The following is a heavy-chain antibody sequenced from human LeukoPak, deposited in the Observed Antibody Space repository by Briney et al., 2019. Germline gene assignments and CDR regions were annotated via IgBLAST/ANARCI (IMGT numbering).Heavy chain of an antibody. CDR2: ISAYNGNT. CDR3: ARHPPADIVVVPAETADAFDI. V-gene: IGHV1-18*01. CDR1: GYTFTSYG. D-gene: IGHD2-2*01. Sequence: ASVKVSCKASGYTFTSYGISWVRQAPGQGLEWMGWISAYNGNTNYAQKLQGRVTMTTDTSTSAAYMELRSLRSDDTAVYYCARHPPADIVVVPAETADAFDIWGQGTMVTVSS. J-gene: IGHJ3*02.